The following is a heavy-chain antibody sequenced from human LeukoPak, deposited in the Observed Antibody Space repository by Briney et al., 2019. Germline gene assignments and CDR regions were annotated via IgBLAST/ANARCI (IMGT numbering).Heavy chain of an antibody. D-gene: IGHD3-3*01. J-gene: IGHJ6*03. Sequence: PSETLSLTCAASGYSISSGYYWGWIRQPPGKGLEWIGSIYHSGSTYYNPSLKSRVTISVDTSKNQFSLKLSSVTAADTAVYYCARVRDFSYYMDVWGKGTTIAVSS. CDR1: GYSISSGYY. CDR3: ARVRDFSYYMDV. CDR2: IYHSGST. V-gene: IGHV4-38-2*01.